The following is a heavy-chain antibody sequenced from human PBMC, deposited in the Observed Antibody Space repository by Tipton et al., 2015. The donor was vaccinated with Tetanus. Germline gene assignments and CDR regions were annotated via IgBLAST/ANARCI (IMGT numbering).Heavy chain of an antibody. Sequence: SLRLSCAASGFTFDDYGMHWVRQVPGKGLEWVSGISWNSGNMAYADSVKGRVTISRDNAKNSLYLQMNSLRVEDTAVYYCAKDVSWILRYFQQWGQGTVVTGSS. CDR1: GFTFDDYG. CDR2: ISWNSGNM. CDR3: AKDVSWILRYFQQ. D-gene: IGHD6-13*01. V-gene: IGHV3-9*01. J-gene: IGHJ1*01.